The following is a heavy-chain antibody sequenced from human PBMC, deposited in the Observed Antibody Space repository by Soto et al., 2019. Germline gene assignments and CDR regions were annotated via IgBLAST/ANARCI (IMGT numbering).Heavy chain of an antibody. V-gene: IGHV1-69*13. CDR2: IIPIFGTA. D-gene: IGHD4-17*01. Sequence: SAQGAFTPPGGTFSSAAITLVRQATGKGLEWMGGIIPIFGTANYAQKFQGRVTITADESTSTAYMELSSLRSEDTAVYYCAREVMTTDYYYGMDVWGQGTTVTVSS. CDR3: AREVMTTDYYYGMDV. J-gene: IGHJ6*02. CDR1: GGTFSSAA.